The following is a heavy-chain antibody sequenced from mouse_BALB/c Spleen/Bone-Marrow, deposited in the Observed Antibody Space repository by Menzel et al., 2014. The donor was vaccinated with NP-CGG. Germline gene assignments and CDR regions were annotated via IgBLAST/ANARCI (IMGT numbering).Heavy chain of an antibody. Sequence: QVQLQQPGAKLVKPGVSVKLSCKASGYTFTGYWMHCVKQSPGQGLEGIGEINPSNVRTNYNEKFKSMPTLTADKSSSTDYMQLSSLTSEDAAVFYCARLIYGSSYIVYFLGQGTSVTISS. J-gene: IGHJ4*01. CDR1: GYTFTGYW. CDR2: INPSNVRT. CDR3: ARLIYGSSYIVYF. D-gene: IGHD1-1*01. V-gene: IGHV1S81*02.